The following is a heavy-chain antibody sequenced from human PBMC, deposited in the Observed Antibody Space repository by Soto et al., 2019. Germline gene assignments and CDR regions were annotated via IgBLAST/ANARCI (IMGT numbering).Heavy chain of an antibody. CDR2: IYSDSST. Sequence: EVQLVESGGGLVQPGGSLRLSCAASGVSVSSNYMIWVRQAPGKGLEWVSVIYSDSSTYYADCLKGRFTISRDNSKNTLYLQMNSLRAEDTAVYYCARHGYNYGGGYFDYWGQGTLVTVSS. CDR3: ARHGYNYGGGYFDY. J-gene: IGHJ4*02. D-gene: IGHD5-18*01. CDR1: GVSVSSNY. V-gene: IGHV3-66*04.